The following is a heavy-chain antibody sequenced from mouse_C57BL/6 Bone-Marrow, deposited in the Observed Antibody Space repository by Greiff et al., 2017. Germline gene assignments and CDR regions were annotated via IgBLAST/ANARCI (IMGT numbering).Heavy chain of an antibody. Sequence: QVQLQQPGAELVRPGTSVKLSCKASGYTFTSYWMHWVKQRPGQGLEWIGVIDPSDSYTNYNQKFKGKATLTVDTSSSTAYVQLSSLTSEDSAVYYCAREGHDCGSSLFDYWGQGTTLTVSS. D-gene: IGHD1-1*01. CDR3: AREGHDCGSSLFDY. CDR1: GYTFTSYW. CDR2: IDPSDSYT. V-gene: IGHV1-59*01. J-gene: IGHJ2*01.